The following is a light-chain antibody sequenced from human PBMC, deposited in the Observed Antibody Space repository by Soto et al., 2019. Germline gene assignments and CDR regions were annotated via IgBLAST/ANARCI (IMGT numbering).Light chain of an antibody. J-gene: IGLJ2*01. CDR1: SKDVGRDNY. CDR3: SAYGGRNNFVV. Sequence: QSALTQPPSASGSLGQSVTISCSGTSKDVGRDNYVSWYQQHAGQTPKVIIYGVFQRPSGVPDRFSGSKSGTTAYLTVSRLQAEDEAEYFCSAYGGRNNFVVFGGGTKLTVL. V-gene: IGLV2-8*01. CDR2: GVF.